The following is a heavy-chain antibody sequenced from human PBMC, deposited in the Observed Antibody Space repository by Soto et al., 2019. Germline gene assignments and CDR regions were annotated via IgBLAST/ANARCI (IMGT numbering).Heavy chain of an antibody. D-gene: IGHD3-22*01. V-gene: IGHV4-39*07. J-gene: IGHJ4*02. CDR3: ARSVSRYDSSGYYYWDFDY. Sequence: SETLSLTCTVSGGSLSSSSFHWGWIRQPPGKGLEWIGSIYYSGSTYYSPSLKSRVTISVDTSKNQFSLKLSSVTAADTAVYYCARSVSRYDSSGYYYWDFDYWGQGTLVTVSS. CDR1: GGSLSSSSFH. CDR2: IYYSGST.